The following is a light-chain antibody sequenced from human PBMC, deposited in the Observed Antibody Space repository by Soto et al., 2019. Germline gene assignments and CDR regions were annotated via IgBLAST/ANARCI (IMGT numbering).Light chain of an antibody. CDR2: WAS. J-gene: IGKJ1*01. V-gene: IGKV4-1*01. Sequence: DIMLTQSPASLAVSLGEEATINCESSQTLLFRSNNKDHLAWYQQKAGQPPKLLVYWASTRESGVPDRFSGSGSGTDFTLTITSLQAEDVAVYYCQQYYTTPSFGQGTKVEIK. CDR1: QTLLFRSNNKDH. CDR3: QQYYTTPS.